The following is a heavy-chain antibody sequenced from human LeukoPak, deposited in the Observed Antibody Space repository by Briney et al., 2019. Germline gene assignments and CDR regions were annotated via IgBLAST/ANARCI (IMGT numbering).Heavy chain of an antibody. CDR1: GFTFSSYG. Sequence: PGGSLRLSCAASGFTFSSYGMHWVRQAPGKGLEWVAFIRYDGSNKYYADSVKGRFTISRDNSKNTLYLQMNSLRAEDTAVYYCSAIMVRGVGYFDYWGQGTLVTVSS. CDR3: SAIMVRGVGYFDY. V-gene: IGHV3-30*02. CDR2: IRYDGSNK. J-gene: IGHJ4*02. D-gene: IGHD3-10*01.